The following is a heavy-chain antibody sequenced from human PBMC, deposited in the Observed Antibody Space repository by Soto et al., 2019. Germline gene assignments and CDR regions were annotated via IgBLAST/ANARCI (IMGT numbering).Heavy chain of an antibody. CDR1: GGSFSGYY. V-gene: IGHV4-34*01. Sequence: PSETLSLTCAVYGGSFSGYYWSWIRQPPGKGLEWIGEINHSGSTNYNPSLKSRVTISVDTSKNQFSLKLSSVTAADTAVYYCASLRAAGTNYYGMDVWGQGTTVTVSS. J-gene: IGHJ6*02. CDR2: INHSGST. CDR3: ASLRAAGTNYYGMDV. D-gene: IGHD6-13*01.